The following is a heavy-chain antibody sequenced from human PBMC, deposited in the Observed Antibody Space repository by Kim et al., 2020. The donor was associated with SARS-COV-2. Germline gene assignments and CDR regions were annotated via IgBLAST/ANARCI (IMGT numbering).Heavy chain of an antibody. D-gene: IGHD3-10*01. J-gene: IGHJ4*02. CDR3: ARDLWFGESPYYFDY. CDR1: GYTFTSYG. CDR2: ISAYNGNT. Sequence: ASVKVSCKASGYTFTSYGISWVRQAPGQGLEWMGWISAYNGNTNYAQKLQGRVTMTTDTSTSTAYMELRSLRSDDSAVYYCARDLWFGESPYYFDYWGQGTLVTVPS. V-gene: IGHV1-18*01.